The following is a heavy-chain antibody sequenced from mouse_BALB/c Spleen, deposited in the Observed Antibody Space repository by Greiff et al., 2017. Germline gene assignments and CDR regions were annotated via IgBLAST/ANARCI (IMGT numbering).Heavy chain of an antibody. CDR3: ARSGTTAPYAMDY. J-gene: IGHJ4*01. D-gene: IGHD1-2*01. CDR2: ISYSGST. Sequence: EVKVEESGPGLVKPSQSLSLTCTVTGYSITSDYAWNWIRQFPGNKLEWMGYISYSGSTSYNPSLKSRISITRDTSKNQFFLQLNSVTTEDTATYYCARSGTTAPYAMDYWGQGTSVTVSS. CDR1: GYSITSDYA. V-gene: IGHV3-2*02.